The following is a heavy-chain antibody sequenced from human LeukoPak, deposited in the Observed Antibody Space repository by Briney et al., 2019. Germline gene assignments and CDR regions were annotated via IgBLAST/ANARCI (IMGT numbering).Heavy chain of an antibody. CDR2: IRSRPYGGTP. CDR1: GFNFVDYA. V-gene: IGHV3-49*04. CDR3: TRDHYGSGRYPYYYYGLDV. D-gene: IGHD3-10*01. Sequence: GGSLRLSCTGSGFNFVDYAMSWVRQAPGKGLEWVGFIRSRPYGGTPEYAASVKGRFTISRDDSKSIAYLQMNSLQTEDTAVYFCTRDHYGSGRYPYYYYGLDVWGQGTTVTVSS. J-gene: IGHJ6*02.